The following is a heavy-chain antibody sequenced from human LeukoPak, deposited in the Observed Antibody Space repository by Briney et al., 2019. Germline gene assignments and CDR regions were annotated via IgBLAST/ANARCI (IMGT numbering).Heavy chain of an antibody. V-gene: IGHV3-74*01. J-gene: IGHJ6*03. CDR3: ARGAMADYYYYYMDV. Sequence: GGSLRLSCAASGFTFSSYWMHWVRQAPGKGLVWVSRINSDGSSTSYADSVKGRFTISRDNAKNTLYLRMNSLRAEDTAVYYCARGAMADYYYYYMDVWGKGTTVTIFS. CDR1: GFTFSSYW. CDR2: INSDGSST. D-gene: IGHD5-18*01.